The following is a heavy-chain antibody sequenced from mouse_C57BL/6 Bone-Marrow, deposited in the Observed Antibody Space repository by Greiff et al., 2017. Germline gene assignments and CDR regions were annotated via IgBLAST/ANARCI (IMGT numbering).Heavy chain of an antibody. CDR2: ISYDGSN. D-gene: IGHD6-2*01. J-gene: IGHJ2*01. CDR3: ARDLLRDYFDY. V-gene: IGHV3-6*01. Sequence: EVQVVESGPGLVKPSQSLSLTCSVTGYSITSGYYWNWIRQFPGNKLEWMGYISYDGSNNYNPSLKNPISITRDTSKNQFFLTLNSVTTEDTATYYCARDLLRDYFDYWGQGTTLTVSS. CDR1: GYSITSGYY.